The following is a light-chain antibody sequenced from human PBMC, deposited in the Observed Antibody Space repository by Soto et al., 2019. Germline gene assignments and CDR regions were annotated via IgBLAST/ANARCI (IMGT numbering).Light chain of an antibody. CDR1: QGISSY. J-gene: IGKJ1*01. V-gene: IGKV1-8*01. CDR3: QQYYSYPWT. Sequence: AIRITQSPSSFSASTVDRVTITCRASQGISSYLAWYQQKPGKAPKLLIYAASTLQSGVPSRFSGSGSGTDFTLTISCLQSEDFATYYCQQYYSYPWTFGQGTKVDIK. CDR2: AAS.